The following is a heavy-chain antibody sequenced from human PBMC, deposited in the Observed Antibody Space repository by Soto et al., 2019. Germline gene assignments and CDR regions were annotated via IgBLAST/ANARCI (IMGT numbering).Heavy chain of an antibody. CDR3: ARVSYDRSGYYQGYFDY. V-gene: IGHV3-11*05. J-gene: IGHJ4*02. CDR1: GFTFSDYY. Sequence: QVQLVESGGGLVKPGGSLRLSCAASGFTFSDYYMSWIRQAPGKGLEWVSYIITGSITKYADSVKGRFTISRDNAKKSLYLQMNSLRAEDTALYYCARVSYDRSGYYQGYFDYWGQGTLVTVSS. D-gene: IGHD3-22*01. CDR2: IITGSIT.